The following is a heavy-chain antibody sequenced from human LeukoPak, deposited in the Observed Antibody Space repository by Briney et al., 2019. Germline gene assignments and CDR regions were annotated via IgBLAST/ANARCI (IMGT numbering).Heavy chain of an antibody. J-gene: IGHJ4*02. CDR2: IYYSGST. D-gene: IGHD6-13*01. V-gene: IGHV4-39*07. CDR3: ARRRTSAAYDY. Sequence: SETLSLTCTVSGGSISSYYWGWIRQPPGKGLEWIGSIYYSGSTYYNPSLKSRVTISVDTSKNQFSLKLSSVTAADTAVYYCARRRTSAAYDYWGQGTLVTVSS. CDR1: GGSISSYY.